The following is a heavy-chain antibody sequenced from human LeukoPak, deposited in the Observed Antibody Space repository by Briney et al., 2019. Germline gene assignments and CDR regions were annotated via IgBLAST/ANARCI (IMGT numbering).Heavy chain of an antibody. CDR2: TRYKANSYTT. CDR3: ARGQINCNYGSCCLYY. CDR1: GFSFSDHY. V-gene: IGHV3-72*01. D-gene: IGHD2-15*01. Sequence: GGSLRLSCAASGFSFSDHYMDWVRQAPGKGLEWVGRTRYKANSYTTEYAASVKGRFTISRDDSKNSLYLQMNSLKTEDTAVYYCARGQINCNYGSCCLYYCGQGTLVTVSS. J-gene: IGHJ4*02.